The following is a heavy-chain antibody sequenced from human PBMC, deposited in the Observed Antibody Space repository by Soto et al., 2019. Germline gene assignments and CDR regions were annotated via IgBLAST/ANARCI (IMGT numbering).Heavy chain of an antibody. V-gene: IGHV1-69*01. D-gene: IGHD1-26*01. J-gene: IGHJ5*02. CDR2: IIPIFGTA. CDR1: GGTFSSYA. CDR3: ARGGVGRFRDHNWFDP. Sequence: QVQLVQSGAEVKKPGSSVKVSCKASGGTFSSYAISWVRQAPGQGLEWMGGIIPIFGTANYAQKFQGTVTITADESTSTAYMELSSLRSEDTAVYYCARGGVGRFRDHNWFDPWGQGTLVTVSS.